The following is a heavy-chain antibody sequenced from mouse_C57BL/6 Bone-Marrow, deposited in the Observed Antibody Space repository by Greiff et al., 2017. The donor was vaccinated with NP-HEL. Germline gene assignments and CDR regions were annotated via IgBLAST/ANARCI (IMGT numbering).Heavy chain of an antibody. Sequence: EVMLVESGGDLVKPGGSLKLSCAASGFTFSSYGMSWVRQTPDKRLEWVATISSGGRYTYYPDSVKGRFTISRDNAKNTLYLQMSSLKSEDTAMYYCASPYDYDVAWFAYWGQGTLVTVSA. D-gene: IGHD2-4*01. CDR3: ASPYDYDVAWFAY. J-gene: IGHJ3*01. CDR1: GFTFSSYG. V-gene: IGHV5-6*01. CDR2: ISSGGRYT.